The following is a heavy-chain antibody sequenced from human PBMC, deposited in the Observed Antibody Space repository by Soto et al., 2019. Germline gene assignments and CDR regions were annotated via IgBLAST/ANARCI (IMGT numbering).Heavy chain of an antibody. CDR3: ARMDMYTTMGTLDV. D-gene: IGHD5-18*01. Sequence: ASVKVSCKASGYTFNSYGISWVRQAPGQGLEWMGWISAHNGNTNYAEKLQDRVTMTTDTSTGTAYMELRSLRSDDTAVYYCARMDMYTTMGTLDVWGLGTTVTVSS. V-gene: IGHV1-18*04. CDR1: GYTFNSYG. J-gene: IGHJ6*02. CDR2: ISAHNGNT.